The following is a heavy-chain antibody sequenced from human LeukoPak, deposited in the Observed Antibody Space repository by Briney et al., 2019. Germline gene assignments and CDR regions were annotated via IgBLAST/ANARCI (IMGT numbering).Heavy chain of an antibody. CDR2: ISSSSSTI. CDR1: GFTFSNAW. CDR3: ARETIAAHYYYYYYMDV. Sequence: PGGSLRLSCAASGFTFSNAWMSWVRQAPGKGLEWVSYISSSSSTIYYADSVKGRFTISRDNAKNSLYLQMNSLRAEDTAVYYCARETIAAHYYYYYYMDVWGKGTTVTVSS. D-gene: IGHD6-13*01. V-gene: IGHV3-48*01. J-gene: IGHJ6*03.